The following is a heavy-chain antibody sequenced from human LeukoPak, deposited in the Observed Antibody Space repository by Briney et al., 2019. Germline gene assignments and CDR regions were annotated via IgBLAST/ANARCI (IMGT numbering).Heavy chain of an antibody. CDR3: AELGITMIGGV. CDR1: GFTFSSYA. D-gene: IGHD3-10*02. V-gene: IGHV3-30*04. J-gene: IGHJ6*04. CDR2: IQNDGSNE. Sequence: GGSLRLSCAASGFTFSSYAMHWVRQAPGKGLEWVAYIQNDGSNEQYADSVKGRFSISRDNAKNSLYLQMNSLRAEDTAVYYCAELGITMIGGVWGKGTTVTISS.